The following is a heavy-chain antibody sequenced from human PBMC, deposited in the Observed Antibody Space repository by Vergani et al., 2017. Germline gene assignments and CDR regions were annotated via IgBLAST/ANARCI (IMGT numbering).Heavy chain of an antibody. Sequence: EVQLVQSGAEVKKPGESLKISCKGSGYSFTSYWIGWVRQMPXKGLEWMGIIYPGDSDTRYSPSFQGQVTVSADKSISTAYLQWSSLKASDTAMYYCARDGRDGYNYRVNAFDIWGQGTMVTVSS. D-gene: IGHD5-24*01. CDR1: GYSFTSYW. J-gene: IGHJ3*02. CDR3: ARDGRDGYNYRVNAFDI. V-gene: IGHV5-51*01. CDR2: IYPGDSDT.